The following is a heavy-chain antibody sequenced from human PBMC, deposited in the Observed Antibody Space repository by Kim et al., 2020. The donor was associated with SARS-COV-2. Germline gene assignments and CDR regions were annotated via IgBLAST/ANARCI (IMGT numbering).Heavy chain of an antibody. J-gene: IGHJ6*02. V-gene: IGHV4-4*07. Sequence: SETLSLTCTVSGGSISSYYWSWIRQPAGKGLEWIGRIYTSGSTNYNPSLKSRVTMSVDTSKNQFSLKLSSVTAADTAVYYCARDVVVVPAATTLHYYYYGMDVWGQGTTVTVSS. CDR3: ARDVVVVPAATTLHYYYYGMDV. CDR2: IYTSGST. D-gene: IGHD2-2*01. CDR1: GGSISSYY.